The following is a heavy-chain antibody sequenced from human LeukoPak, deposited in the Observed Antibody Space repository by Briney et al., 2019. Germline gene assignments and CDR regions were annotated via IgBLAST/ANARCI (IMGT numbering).Heavy chain of an antibody. CDR3: AKDRTVTMFSDDAFDI. J-gene: IGHJ3*02. CDR1: GFTFRSYA. V-gene: IGHV3-23*01. Sequence: GGSLRLSCAASGFTFRSYAMSWVRQAPGKGLEWVPSISDSGGSTYYADSVKGRLTISRDNSKNTLYLQMNSLRAEDTAVYYCAKDRTVTMFSDDAFDIWGQGTMVTVSS. D-gene: IGHD4-17*01. CDR2: ISDSGGST.